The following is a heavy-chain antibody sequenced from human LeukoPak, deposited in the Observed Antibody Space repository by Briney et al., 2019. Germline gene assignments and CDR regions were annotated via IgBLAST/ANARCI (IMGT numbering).Heavy chain of an antibody. D-gene: IGHD6-19*01. CDR1: GFTFDDYA. J-gene: IGHJ4*02. Sequence: HPGRSLRLSCAASGFTFDDYAMHWVRQAPGKGLEWVSGISWNSGSIGYADSVKGRFTISRDNAKNTLYLQMNSLRAEDTAVYYCARDGVGIAVAGTSYFDYWGQGTLVTVSS. CDR3: ARDGVGIAVAGTSYFDY. V-gene: IGHV3-9*01. CDR2: ISWNSGSI.